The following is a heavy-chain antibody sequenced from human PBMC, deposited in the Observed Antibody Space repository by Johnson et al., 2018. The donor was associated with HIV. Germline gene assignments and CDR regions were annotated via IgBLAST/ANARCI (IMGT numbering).Heavy chain of an antibody. D-gene: IGHD1-26*01. J-gene: IGHJ3*02. CDR1: GFTFSNYG. CDR3: AKGGGSYSDAFDI. V-gene: IGHV3-30*18. CDR2: ISYDGGNK. Sequence: QVQLVESVGGVVQPGRSLRLSCAASGFTFSNYGMHWVHQAPGKGLEWVAVISYDGGNKYYADSVKGRFTISRDNSKNTLYLQMNSLRAEDTAVYYCAKGGGSYSDAFDIWGQGTMVTVSS.